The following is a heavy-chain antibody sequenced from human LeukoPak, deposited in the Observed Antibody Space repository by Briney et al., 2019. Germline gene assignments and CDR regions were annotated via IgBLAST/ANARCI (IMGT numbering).Heavy chain of an antibody. CDR1: GFTFSSYG. CDR2: IWYDGSNK. Sequence: GGSLRLSCAASGFTFSSYGMHWVRQAPGKGLEWVAVIWYDGSNKYYGDSVKGRFTISRDNSKNTLYLQMNSLRAEDTAVYYCAKDSDYDFWSGYSRYDAFDIWGQGTMVTVSS. J-gene: IGHJ3*02. V-gene: IGHV3-30*02. CDR3: AKDSDYDFWSGYSRYDAFDI. D-gene: IGHD3-3*01.